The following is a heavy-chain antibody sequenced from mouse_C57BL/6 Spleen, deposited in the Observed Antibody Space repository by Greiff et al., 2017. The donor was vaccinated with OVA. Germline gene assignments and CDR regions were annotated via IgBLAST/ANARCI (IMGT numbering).Heavy chain of an antibody. V-gene: IGHV1-22*01. CDR1: GYTFTDYN. J-gene: IGHJ2*01. CDR3: AVMVTAGYYFDY. CDR2: INPNNGGT. D-gene: IGHD2-2*01. Sequence: VQLQQSGPELVKPGASVKMSCKASGYTFTDYNMHWVKQSHGQSLEWIGYINPNNGGTSYNQKFKGKATLTGNKSSSTAYMELRSLTSEDDAVDDCAVMVTAGYYFDYWGQGTTLTVSA.